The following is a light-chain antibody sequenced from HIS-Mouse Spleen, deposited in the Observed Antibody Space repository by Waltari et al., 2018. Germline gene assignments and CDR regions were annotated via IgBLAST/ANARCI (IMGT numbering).Light chain of an antibody. CDR2: EDS. V-gene: IGLV3-10*01. J-gene: IGLJ2*01. Sequence: SYDLTQPPSVSVSPGQTARITRSGDPLPKKYAYWYQQKSAQPPVLVIYEDSKRPSGIPERFSGSSSGTMATLTISGAQVEDEADYYCYSTDSSGNHRVFGGGTKLTVL. CDR3: YSTDSSGNHRV. CDR1: PLPKKY.